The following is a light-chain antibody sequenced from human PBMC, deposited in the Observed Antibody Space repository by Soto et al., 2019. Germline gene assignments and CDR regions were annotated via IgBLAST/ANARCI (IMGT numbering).Light chain of an antibody. CDR2: GAS. Sequence: NVLTQSPGTLSLSPGAGAPLSCRASQSVSSKLAWYQQKPGQAPRLLIYGASTRATGIPARFSGSGSGTEFTLTISSLQSEDFAVYYCQQYNNWPPITFGQGTRLEIK. V-gene: IGKV3-15*01. CDR1: QSVSSK. CDR3: QQYNNWPPIT. J-gene: IGKJ5*01.